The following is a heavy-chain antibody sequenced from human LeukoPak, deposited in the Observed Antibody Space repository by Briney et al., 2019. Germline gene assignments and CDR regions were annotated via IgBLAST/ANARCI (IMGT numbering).Heavy chain of an antibody. Sequence: SETLSLTCAVSGGSLSSNSYYWGSVRQPPGKGLGWIGEINHSGSTHYNASLKSRVTISVDTSKNQFSLKLSSVTAADTAVYYCARLDPTIVRGVRVGNWFDPWGQGTLVTVSS. J-gene: IGHJ5*02. CDR3: ARLDPTIVRGVRVGNWFDP. V-gene: IGHV4-39*07. CDR1: GGSLSSNSYY. D-gene: IGHD3-10*01. CDR2: INHSGST.